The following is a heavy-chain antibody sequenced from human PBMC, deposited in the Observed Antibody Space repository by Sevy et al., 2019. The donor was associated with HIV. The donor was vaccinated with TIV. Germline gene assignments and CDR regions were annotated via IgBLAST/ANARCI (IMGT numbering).Heavy chain of an antibody. J-gene: IGHJ4*02. CDR1: GGSISSSGYY. D-gene: IGHD6-19*01. Sequence: SETLSLTCTVSGGSISSSGYYWDWIRQPPGKGLEWIGSFSFSGSTYYNPSLKSRVTISVDTSKNHFSLKLSSVTAADTAVYYYASPGYTSGWYDYWGQGTLVTVSS. CDR2: FSFSGST. V-gene: IGHV4-39*02. CDR3: ASPGYTSGWYDY.